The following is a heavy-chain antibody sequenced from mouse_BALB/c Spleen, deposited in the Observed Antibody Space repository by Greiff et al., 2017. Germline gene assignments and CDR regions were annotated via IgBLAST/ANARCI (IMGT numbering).Heavy chain of an antibody. CDR3: TRGCNYAMDY. Sequence: QVQLKESGAELVKPGASVKLSCKASGYTFTSYYMYWVKQRPGQGLEWIGEINPSNGGTNFNEKFKSKATLTVDKSSSTAYMQLSSLTSEDSAVYYCTRGCNYAMDYWGQGTSVTVSS. CDR2: INPSNGGT. J-gene: IGHJ4*01. V-gene: IGHV1S81*02. CDR1: GYTFTSYY.